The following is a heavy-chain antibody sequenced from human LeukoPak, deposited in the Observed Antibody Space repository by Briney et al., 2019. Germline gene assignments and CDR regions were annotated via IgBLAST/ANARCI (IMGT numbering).Heavy chain of an antibody. Sequence: GGSLRLSCAASGFSVSRNYMSWVPQAPGKGLEWVSVFYSGGSTYYADSVKGRFTISRDNSKNTLYLQMNSLRAEDTAVYYCARDSYYDSGSYYRYTFDYWGQGTLVTVSS. CDR3: ARDSYYDSGSYYRYTFDY. J-gene: IGHJ4*02. D-gene: IGHD3-10*01. V-gene: IGHV3-53*01. CDR1: GFSVSRNY. CDR2: FYSGGST.